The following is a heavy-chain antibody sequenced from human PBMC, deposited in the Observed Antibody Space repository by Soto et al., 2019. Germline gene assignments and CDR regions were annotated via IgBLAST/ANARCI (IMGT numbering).Heavy chain of an antibody. Sequence: PGESLRLSCAASGFTFSSYAMSWVRQPPGKGLEWVSAISGSGGSTYYADSVKGRFTISRDNSKNTLYLQMNSPRAEDTAVYYCAKDEPGSYYPYCFDYWGQGTLVTVSS. CDR2: ISGSGGST. D-gene: IGHD1-26*01. V-gene: IGHV3-23*01. J-gene: IGHJ4*02. CDR3: AKDEPGSYYPYCFDY. CDR1: GFTFSSYA.